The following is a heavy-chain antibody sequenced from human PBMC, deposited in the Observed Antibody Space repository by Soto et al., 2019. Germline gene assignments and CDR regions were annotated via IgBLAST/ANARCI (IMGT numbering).Heavy chain of an antibody. J-gene: IGHJ4*02. D-gene: IGHD4-17*01. Sequence: SLRLSCAASGFTFSSCAMSWVRQAPGKGLEGVSAISGSGGSTYYADSVKGRFTISRDNSKNTLYLQMNSPRAEDTAVYYCARERGVYGGNLAYFDYWGQGTLVTVSS. CDR1: GFTFSSCA. V-gene: IGHV3-23*01. CDR3: ARERGVYGGNLAYFDY. CDR2: ISGSGGST.